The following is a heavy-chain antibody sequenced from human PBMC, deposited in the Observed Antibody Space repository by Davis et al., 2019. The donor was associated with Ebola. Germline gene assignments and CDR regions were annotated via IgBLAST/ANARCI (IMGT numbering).Heavy chain of an antibody. CDR1: GFTFSDYY. D-gene: IGHD5-12*01. V-gene: IGHV4-34*01. Sequence: ESLKISCAASGFTFSDYYMSWIRQPPGKGLEWIGEINHSGSTNYNPSLKSRVTISVDTSKNQFSLKLSSVTAADTAVYYCARGGGYGGYGMDVWGQGTTVTVSS. J-gene: IGHJ6*02. CDR2: INHSGST. CDR3: ARGGGYGGYGMDV.